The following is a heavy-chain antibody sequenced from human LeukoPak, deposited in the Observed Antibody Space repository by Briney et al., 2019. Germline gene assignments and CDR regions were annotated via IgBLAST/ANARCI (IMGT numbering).Heavy chain of an antibody. CDR3: GRAFPPLRTSSAGDL. CDR1: GFSFSDYD. J-gene: IGHJ1*01. D-gene: IGHD3-16*01. CDR2: ISGRSSHV. V-gene: IGHV3-21*01. Sequence: GGSLRLSRSASGFSFSDYDMNWVRQAPGKGLEWVSAISGRSSHVYYGESVKGRITISRDNAKNSPYQQLDSLGVEDTAVYYCGRAFPPLRTSSAGDLWGQGTLVTVSS.